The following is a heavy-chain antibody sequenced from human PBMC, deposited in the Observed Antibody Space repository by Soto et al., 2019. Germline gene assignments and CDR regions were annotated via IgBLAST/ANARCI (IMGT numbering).Heavy chain of an antibody. J-gene: IGHJ3*02. D-gene: IGHD3-10*01. CDR3: AKDGGITLFRGRARGFDI. Sequence: GGSLRLSCEASGFTFNIFAMGWVRQAPGQGLEWVSGISGSGESTYYADSVKGRFTISRDDSKNTVYLQLSSLRAEDTAVYYCAKDGGITLFRGRARGFDIWGPGTMVTVS. CDR1: GFTFNIFA. V-gene: IGHV3-23*01. CDR2: ISGSGEST.